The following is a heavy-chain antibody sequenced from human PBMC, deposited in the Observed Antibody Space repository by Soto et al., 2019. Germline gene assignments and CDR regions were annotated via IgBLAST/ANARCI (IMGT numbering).Heavy chain of an antibody. CDR2: IYYSGST. V-gene: IGHV4-39*01. D-gene: IGHD6-13*01. J-gene: IGHJ4*02. CDR3: ASWDSSSWPTGLFDY. Sequence: QLQLQESGPGLVKPSETLSLTCTVSGGSISSSSYYWGRIRQPPGKGLAWIGSIYYSGSTYYNPSLKSRVPISVDTSKNQFSLKLSSVTAADTAVYYCASWDSSSWPTGLFDYWGQGTLVTVSS. CDR1: GGSISSSSYY.